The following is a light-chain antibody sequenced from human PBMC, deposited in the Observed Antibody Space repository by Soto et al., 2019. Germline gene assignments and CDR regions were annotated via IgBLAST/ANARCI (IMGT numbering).Light chain of an antibody. Sequence: QSALTQPASVSGSPGQSITISCTGTSSDVGGYDFVSWYRQYPGQAPKILIYEVTHRPSGVPDRFSGSKSGNTASLTISGLQADDEADYYCGSYTITSSPVFGPGTKLTVL. CDR3: GSYTITSSPV. CDR1: SSDVGGYDF. CDR2: EVT. V-gene: IGLV2-14*01. J-gene: IGLJ1*01.